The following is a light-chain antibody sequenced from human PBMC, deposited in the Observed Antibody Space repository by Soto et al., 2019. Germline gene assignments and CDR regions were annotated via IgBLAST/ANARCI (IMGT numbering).Light chain of an antibody. CDR2: EGS. J-gene: IGLJ1*01. Sequence: QSVLTQPASVSGSPGQSITISCTGTSSDVGSYNLVSWYQRHPGKAPKLMIYEGSKRPSGVSNRFSGSKSGNTASLTISGLQAEDEADYYCCSYAGSSFYVFGTGTKVTV. V-gene: IGLV2-23*01. CDR3: CSYAGSSFYV. CDR1: SSDVGSYNL.